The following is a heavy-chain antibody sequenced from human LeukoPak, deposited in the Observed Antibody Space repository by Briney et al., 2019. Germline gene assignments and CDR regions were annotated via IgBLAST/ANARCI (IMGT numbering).Heavy chain of an antibody. D-gene: IGHD5-24*01. J-gene: IGHJ3*02. CDR2: IYYSGSA. Sequence: SETLSLTCTVSNDSITSYSWNWIRQPPGKGLEWIGSIYYSGSADYIPSLRNRLTISVDTSKNEFSLKLSSVSAADTAVYYCAASDGYPYIDAFDIWGQGTMVTVSS. CDR1: NDSITSYS. V-gene: IGHV4-59*01. CDR3: AASDGYPYIDAFDI.